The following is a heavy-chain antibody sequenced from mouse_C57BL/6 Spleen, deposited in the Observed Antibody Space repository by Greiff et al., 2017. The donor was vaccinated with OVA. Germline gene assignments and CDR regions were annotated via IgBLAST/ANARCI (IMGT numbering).Heavy chain of an antibody. Sequence: VQLQQSGPELVKPGASVKISCKASGYSFTSYYIHWVKQRPGQGLEWIGWIYPGSGNTKYNEKFKGKATLTADTSSSTAYMHLSSLTSEDSAVYYCARLYDGSYAMDYWGQGTSVTVSS. J-gene: IGHJ4*01. CDR2: IYPGSGNT. V-gene: IGHV1-66*01. D-gene: IGHD2-3*01. CDR1: GYSFTSYY. CDR3: ARLYDGSYAMDY.